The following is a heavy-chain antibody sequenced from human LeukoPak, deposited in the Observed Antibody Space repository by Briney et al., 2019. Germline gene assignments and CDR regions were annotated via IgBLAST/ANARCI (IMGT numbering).Heavy chain of an antibody. D-gene: IGHD3-22*01. V-gene: IGHV4-61*02. CDR3: AREGSIYFSDSSGYLGY. Sequence: PSQTLSLTCTVSGDPISSASYYWSWIRQPAGKGLEWIGRIYIGGSTNYNPSLKSRVTISVDTSKNQFSLKLSSVTAADTAVYYCAREGSIYFSDSSGYLGYWGQGTLVTVSS. CDR2: IYIGGST. CDR1: GDPISSASYY. J-gene: IGHJ4*02.